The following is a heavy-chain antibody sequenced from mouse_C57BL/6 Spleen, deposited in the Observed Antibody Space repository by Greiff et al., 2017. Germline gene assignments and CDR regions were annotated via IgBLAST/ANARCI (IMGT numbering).Heavy chain of an antibody. CDR2: IYPGDGDT. J-gene: IGHJ1*03. CDR1: GYAFSSSW. CDR3: ASERGNYEYFDV. Sequence: QVQLQQSGPELVKPGASVKISCKASGYAFSSSWMNWVKQRPGKGLEWIGRIYPGDGDTNYNGKFKGKATLTADKSSSTAYMQLSGLTSEDSAVYFCASERGNYEYFDVWGTGTTVTVSS. D-gene: IGHD2-1*01. V-gene: IGHV1-82*01.